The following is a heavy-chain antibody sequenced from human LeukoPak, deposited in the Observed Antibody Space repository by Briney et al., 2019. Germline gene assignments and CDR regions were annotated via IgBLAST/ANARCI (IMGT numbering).Heavy chain of an antibody. V-gene: IGHV3-48*03. CDR1: GFTFSNYE. J-gene: IGHJ5*02. CDR2: ISSSSATI. CDR3: ARERGGTGGSYDL. Sequence: GGSLRLSCTVSGFTFSNYEMYWVRQAPGKGLEWVSYISSSSATIYYADSVKGRFTISRDNAKNSLSLQMNSLGAEDTAVYYCARERGGTGGSYDLWGQGTLVTVSS. D-gene: IGHD3-10*01.